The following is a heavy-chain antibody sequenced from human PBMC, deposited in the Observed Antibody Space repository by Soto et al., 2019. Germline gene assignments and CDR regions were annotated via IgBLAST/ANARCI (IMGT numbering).Heavy chain of an antibody. D-gene: IGHD3-3*01. CDR3: TTGDCACWSDSLNYVDS. Sequence: PGGSLRLSCTASGMTFSNDWMNWVRQAPGKGPEWVSRIKNKLDGGTKDYAAPVKGRFNISRDDSKNIMYIQMNSLRTADTAVYYCTTGDCACWSDSLNYVDSWGQGTMVTVSS. V-gene: IGHV3-15*05. J-gene: IGHJ5*01. CDR2: IKNKLDGGTK. CDR1: GMTFSNDW.